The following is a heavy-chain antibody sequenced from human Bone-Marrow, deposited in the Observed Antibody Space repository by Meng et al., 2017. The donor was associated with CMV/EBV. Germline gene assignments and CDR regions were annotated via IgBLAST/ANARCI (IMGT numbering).Heavy chain of an antibody. CDR3: ASHDYSNYYYYYGMDV. J-gene: IGHJ6*04. CDR2: IIPIFGTA. D-gene: IGHD4-11*01. CDR1: GGTFSSYA. Sequence: SVKVSCKASGGTFSSYAISWVRQAPGQGLEWMGGIIPIFGTANYAQKFQGRVTITTDESTSTAYMELSSLRSEDTAVYYCASHDYSNYYYYYGMDVWGKGPTVTVSS. V-gene: IGHV1-69*05.